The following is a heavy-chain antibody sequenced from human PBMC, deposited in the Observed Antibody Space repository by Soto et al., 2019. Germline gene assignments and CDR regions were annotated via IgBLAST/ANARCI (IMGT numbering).Heavy chain of an antibody. V-gene: IGHV3-30-3*01. J-gene: IGHJ4*02. D-gene: IGHD3-16*02. Sequence: QVQLVESGGGVVQPGRSLRLSCAASGFTFSSYAMHWVRQAPGKGLEWVAVISYDGSNIYYADSVKGRFTISRDNSKNTLYLQMNSLRAEDTAVYYCARVFFPYDYVWGSYPPDYWGQGPLVTVSS. CDR1: GFTFSSYA. CDR2: ISYDGSNI. CDR3: ARVFFPYDYVWGSYPPDY.